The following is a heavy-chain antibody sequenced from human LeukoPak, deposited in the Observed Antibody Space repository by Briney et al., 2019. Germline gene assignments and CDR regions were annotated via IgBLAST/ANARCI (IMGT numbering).Heavy chain of an antibody. CDR1: GFTFSSYE. D-gene: IGHD4-23*01. Sequence: AGGSLRLSCAASGFTFSSYEMNWVRQAPGKGLEWVSYINSSGSTIYYGESVKGRFTISRDNAKNSLYLQMNSLRAEDTAVYFCARAWTRGNSDAFDIWGQGTMVTVSS. CDR2: INSSGSTI. CDR3: ARAWTRGNSDAFDI. V-gene: IGHV3-48*03. J-gene: IGHJ3*02.